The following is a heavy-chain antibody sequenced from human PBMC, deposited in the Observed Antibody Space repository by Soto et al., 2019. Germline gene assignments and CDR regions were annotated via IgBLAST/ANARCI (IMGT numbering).Heavy chain of an antibody. Sequence: GGSLRLSCAASGLTFSSYAMSWVRQAPGKGLEWVSAISGSGGSTYYADSVKGRFTISSNNSRNTLYLQMNSLRAEDTAVYYCANERRGGNHNFDYWGQGSLVTVSS. J-gene: IGHJ4*02. CDR1: GLTFSSYA. V-gene: IGHV3-23*01. CDR3: ANERRGGNHNFDY. CDR2: ISGSGGST. D-gene: IGHD2-15*01.